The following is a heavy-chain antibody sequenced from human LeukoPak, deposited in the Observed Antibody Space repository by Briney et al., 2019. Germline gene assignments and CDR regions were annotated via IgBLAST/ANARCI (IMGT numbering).Heavy chain of an antibody. CDR2: FNWNGGRT. Sequence: GGSVTLSCGASGLTFDHYGMSWLRHARGKGLEWVSGFNWNGGRTGYADSVKSRFNISRDNANSPLYLQMNSLRAEDTALYYCARVVLQVVTTFRNDAFDIWGQGTMVTVSS. V-gene: IGHV3-20*04. J-gene: IGHJ3*02. CDR3: ARVVLQVVTTFRNDAFDI. D-gene: IGHD2-21*02. CDR1: GLTFDHYG.